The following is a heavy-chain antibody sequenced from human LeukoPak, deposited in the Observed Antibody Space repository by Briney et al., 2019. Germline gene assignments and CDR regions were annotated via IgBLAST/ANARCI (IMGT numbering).Heavy chain of an antibody. J-gene: IGHJ4*02. D-gene: IGHD3-22*01. CDR1: GLSFSSFA. CDR2: IRGNGET. CDR3: ARGFRSDSSGRKFDY. Sequence: GGSLGLSCAASGLSFSSFAMSWVRQGPARGLEWVSSIRGNGETFYADSVKGRFTLFRDSSRNTVYFQLNNLRVEDTAIYYCARGFRSDSSGRKFDYWGQGALVTVSS. V-gene: IGHV3-23*01.